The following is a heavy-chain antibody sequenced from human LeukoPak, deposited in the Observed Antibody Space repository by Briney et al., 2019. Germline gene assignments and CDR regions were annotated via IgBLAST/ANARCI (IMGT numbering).Heavy chain of an antibody. CDR2: IKQDGSEK. Sequence: GGSLRLSCAASGFTFSSYWMSWVRQAPGKGLEWVANIKQDGSEKYYVDSVKGRFTISRDNAKNSLYLQMNSLRAEDTAAYYCARVPRGYDILTGYYPLYFDYWGQGTLVTVSS. V-gene: IGHV3-7*03. CDR1: GFTFSSYW. J-gene: IGHJ4*02. CDR3: ARVPRGYDILTGYYPLYFDY. D-gene: IGHD3-9*01.